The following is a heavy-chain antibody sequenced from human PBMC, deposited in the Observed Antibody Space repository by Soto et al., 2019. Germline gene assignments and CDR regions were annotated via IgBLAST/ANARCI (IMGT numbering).Heavy chain of an antibody. V-gene: IGHV4-4*02. J-gene: IGHJ4*02. CDR1: GGSISDNW. D-gene: IGHD2-21*01. Sequence: QVQLQESGPGLVKPSGTLSLTCAVSGGSISDNWWSWVRQPPGKGLERIGEVYHSGTTYYNPSLKCRDIISLDKSESQISLPLISVTDADTGVYYCARHVAVARTRGFDSWGQGTLVTVSS. CDR2: VYHSGTT. CDR3: ARHVAVARTRGFDS.